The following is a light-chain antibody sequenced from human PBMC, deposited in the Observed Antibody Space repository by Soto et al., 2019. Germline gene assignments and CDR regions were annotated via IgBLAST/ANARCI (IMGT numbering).Light chain of an antibody. CDR2: GAS. CDR1: QSVTSSH. Sequence: EIVLTQTPGTLSLSPGERATLSCRASQSVTSSHLAWYQQKPGQAPRLLIYGASTRATGIPDRFSGSGSDTDFSLTIRRLEPEDFAMYYCLLYYSPDRYTFGPGTKVQIK. J-gene: IGKJ2*01. V-gene: IGKV3-20*01. CDR3: LLYYSPDRYT.